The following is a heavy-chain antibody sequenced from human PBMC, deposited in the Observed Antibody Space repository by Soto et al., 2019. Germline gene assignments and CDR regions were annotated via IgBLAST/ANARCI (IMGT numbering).Heavy chain of an antibody. J-gene: IGHJ5*02. CDR1: GFTFSSYS. Sequence: GGSLRLSCAASGFTFSSYSMNWVRQAPGKGLEWVSSISSSSSYIYYADSVKGRFTISRDNAKNSLYLQMNSLRAEDTAVYYCARENAGFGERPPPWGQGTLVTVSS. D-gene: IGHD3-10*01. CDR3: ARENAGFGERPPP. CDR2: ISSSSSYI. V-gene: IGHV3-21*01.